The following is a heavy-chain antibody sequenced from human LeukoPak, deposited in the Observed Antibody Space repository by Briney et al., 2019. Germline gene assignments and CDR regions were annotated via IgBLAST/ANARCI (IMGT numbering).Heavy chain of an antibody. J-gene: IGHJ6*02. CDR2: IKPGGSEK. V-gene: IGHV3-7*03. Sequence: GGSLRLSCAASGFTFSSYWMTWVRQGPGKGLEWVANIKPGGSEKYYVDSVKGRFTISRDNAKNSLYLQINSLRAEDTALYYCAKANYQLLAPNHPYGLDVWGQGTTVTVSS. CDR3: AKANYQLLAPNHPYGLDV. D-gene: IGHD2-2*01. CDR1: GFTFSSYW.